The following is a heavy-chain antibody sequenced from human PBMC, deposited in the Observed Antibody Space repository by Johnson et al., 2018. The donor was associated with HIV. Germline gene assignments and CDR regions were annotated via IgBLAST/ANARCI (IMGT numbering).Heavy chain of an antibody. CDR2: INQDGSEK. CDR3: AKDVREYCSSISCFDAFDV. V-gene: IGHV3-7*01. J-gene: IGHJ3*01. D-gene: IGHD2-2*01. Sequence: VQLVESGGRVVQPGRSLRLSCAASGFTFSSYAMHWVRQAPGKGLEWVANINQDGSEKYYVDSVKGRFTISRDNSKNTLYLQMNSLRAEDTAVYYCAKDVREYCSSISCFDAFDVWGQGTMVTVSS. CDR1: GFTFSSYA.